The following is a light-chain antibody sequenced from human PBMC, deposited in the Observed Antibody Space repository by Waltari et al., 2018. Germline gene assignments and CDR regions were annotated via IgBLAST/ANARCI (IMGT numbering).Light chain of an antibody. J-gene: IGKJ5*01. CDR3: QQYNRWPPIT. Sequence: EVVMTQSPDTLSVSPGGRSTLSCRASQSIATNFAWYQQRRGQAPRLLIFDASTRATSISGRFSGSGSGTEFTLTISSLQSEDSAVYYCQQYNRWPPITFGQGTRLEIK. V-gene: IGKV3-15*01. CDR2: DAS. CDR1: QSIATN.